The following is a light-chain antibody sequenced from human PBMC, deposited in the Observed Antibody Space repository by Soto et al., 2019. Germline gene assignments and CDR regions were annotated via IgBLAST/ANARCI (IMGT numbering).Light chain of an antibody. J-gene: IGLJ1*01. CDR3: CSYAGSSTYV. V-gene: IGLV2-23*02. Sequence: QSALTQPASVSGSPGQSITISCTGTSSDVGSYNHVSWYQQHPGKAPKLMIYEVSNRPSGVSNRFSGSKSGNTASLTISGRQAEDEADYYCCSYAGSSTYVFGTGTKLTVL. CDR1: SSDVGSYNH. CDR2: EVS.